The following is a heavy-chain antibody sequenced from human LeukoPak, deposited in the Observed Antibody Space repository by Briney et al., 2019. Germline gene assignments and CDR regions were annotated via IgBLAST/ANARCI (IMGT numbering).Heavy chain of an antibody. V-gene: IGHV4-59*01. Sequence: SETLSLTCTVSGGTISSYYWSWIWQPPGKGLEWIGYIYYSGNTNYNPSLKSRVTISVDVSKNQFSLKLSSVTSADTAVYYCARVDPCGGDCYSDYYYYMDVWGKGTTVTVSS. CDR1: GGTISSYY. D-gene: IGHD2-21*01. CDR2: IYYSGNT. J-gene: IGHJ6*03. CDR3: ARVDPCGGDCYSDYYYYMDV.